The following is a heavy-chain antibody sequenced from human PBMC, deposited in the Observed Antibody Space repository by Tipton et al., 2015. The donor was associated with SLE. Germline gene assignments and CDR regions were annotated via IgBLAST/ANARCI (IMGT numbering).Heavy chain of an antibody. CDR3: ARGRDPYYYDSSGFGI. J-gene: IGHJ3*02. Sequence: TLSLTCTVSGGSISSGGYYWSWIRQHPGKGLEWIGYIYYSGSTYYNPSLKSRVTISVDTSKNQFSLKLSSVTAADTAVYYCARGRDPYYYDSSGFGIWGQGTMVTVSS. D-gene: IGHD3-22*01. V-gene: IGHV4-31*03. CDR1: GGSISSGGYY. CDR2: IYYSGST.